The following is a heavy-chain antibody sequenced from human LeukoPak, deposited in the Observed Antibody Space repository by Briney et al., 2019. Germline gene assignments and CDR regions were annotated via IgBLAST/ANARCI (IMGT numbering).Heavy chain of an antibody. D-gene: IGHD5-24*01. V-gene: IGHV3-48*04. Sequence: PGESLRLSCAASGFTFSNYNMNWVRQAPGKGLEWVSYISSSGSTINYADSVKGRFTISRDNAKNSLYLQMNSLRAEDTAVYYCARREMTYNYYGMDVWGQGTTVTVSS. J-gene: IGHJ6*02. CDR3: ARREMTYNYYGMDV. CDR1: GFTFSNYN. CDR2: ISSSGSTI.